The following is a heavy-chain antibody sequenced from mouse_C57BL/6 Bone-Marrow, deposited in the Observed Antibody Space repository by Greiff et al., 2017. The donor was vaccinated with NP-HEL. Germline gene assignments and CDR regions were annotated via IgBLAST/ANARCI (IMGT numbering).Heavy chain of an antibody. Sequence: VQLQQSGPELVKPGDSVKISCKASGYSFTGYFMNWVMQSHGKSLEWIGRINPYNGDTFYNQKFKGKATLTVDKSSSTAHMELRSLTSEDSAVYYRARGGYYGRDFDVWGTGTTVTVSS. CDR1: GYSFTGYF. J-gene: IGHJ1*03. D-gene: IGHD1-1*01. V-gene: IGHV1-20*01. CDR3: ARGGYYGRDFDV. CDR2: INPYNGDT.